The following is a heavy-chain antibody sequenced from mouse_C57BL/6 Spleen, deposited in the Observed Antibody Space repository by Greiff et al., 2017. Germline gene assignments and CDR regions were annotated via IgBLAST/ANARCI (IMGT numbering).Heavy chain of an antibody. Sequence: QVQLKESGAELVRPGASVTLSCKASGYTFTDYEMHWVKQTPVHGLEWIGAIDPETGGTASNQKFKGKAILTADKSSSTAYMGLRSLTSEDSAVYYCTPLYGSSTWCAYWGQGTLVTVSA. CDR1: GYTFTDYE. J-gene: IGHJ3*01. V-gene: IGHV1-15*01. D-gene: IGHD1-1*01. CDR2: IDPETGGT. CDR3: TPLYGSSTWCAY.